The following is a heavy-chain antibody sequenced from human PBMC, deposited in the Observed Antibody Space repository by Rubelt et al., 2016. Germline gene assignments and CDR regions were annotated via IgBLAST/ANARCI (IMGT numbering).Heavy chain of an antibody. CDR2: VNHSGST. V-gene: IGHV4-34*01. CDR1: GGSFSGYY. J-gene: IGHJ4*02. CDR3: ARGTMGYYGSGSYNY. D-gene: IGHD3-10*01. Sequence: QVQLQQWGAGLLKPSETLSLTCAVYGGSFSGYYWSWIRQPPGKGLEWIGEVNHSGSTNYNPSLKGGVSLAVDTSKNQFSRRLSSVTAADTAVYYCARGTMGYYGSGSYNYWGQGTLVTVSS.